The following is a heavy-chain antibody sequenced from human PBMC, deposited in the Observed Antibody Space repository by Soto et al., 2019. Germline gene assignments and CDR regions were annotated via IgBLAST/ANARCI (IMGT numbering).Heavy chain of an antibody. V-gene: IGHV4-30-4*01. CDR2: IYYSGST. CDR3: ARDGGSGYYPPYDFDI. Sequence: SETLSLTCTVSGGSISTGDYYWSWIRKPPGKGLEWIGYIYYSGSTYYNPSLKSRVTISVDTSKNQFSLKLSSVTAADTAVYYCARDGGSGYYPPYDFDIWGQGTMVT. CDR1: GGSISTGDYY. D-gene: IGHD3-22*01. J-gene: IGHJ3*02.